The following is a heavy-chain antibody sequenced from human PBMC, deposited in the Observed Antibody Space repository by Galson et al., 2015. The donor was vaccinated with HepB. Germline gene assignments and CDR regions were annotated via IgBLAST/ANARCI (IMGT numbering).Heavy chain of an antibody. Sequence: SLRLSCAASGFTFSSYGMHWVRQAPGKGLEWVAVIWYDGSNKYYADSVKGRFTISRDNSKNTLYLQMNSLRAEDTAVYYCARAVLELDYYYYYGMDVWGQGTTVTVSS. J-gene: IGHJ6*02. CDR3: ARAVLELDYYYYYGMDV. V-gene: IGHV3-33*01. CDR2: IWYDGSNK. CDR1: GFTFSSYG. D-gene: IGHD1-7*01.